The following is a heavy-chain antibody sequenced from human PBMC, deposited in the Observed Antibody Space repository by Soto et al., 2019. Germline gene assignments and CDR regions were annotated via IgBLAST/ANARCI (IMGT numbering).Heavy chain of an antibody. Sequence: PGASLKISSKGCGYSSTCYWIGWVRALPEKGLEWMGIIYPGDSDTRYSPSFQGQVTISADNSISTAYLQWSSLKASDTAMYYCARRRYCSSTSCYIAFDIWGQGTMVTVSS. CDR1: GYSSTCYW. V-gene: IGHV5-51*01. CDR3: ARRRYCSSTSCYIAFDI. J-gene: IGHJ3*02. CDR2: IYPGDSDT. D-gene: IGHD2-2*02.